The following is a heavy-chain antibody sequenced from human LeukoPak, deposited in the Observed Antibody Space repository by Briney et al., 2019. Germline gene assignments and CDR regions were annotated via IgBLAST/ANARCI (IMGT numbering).Heavy chain of an antibody. J-gene: IGHJ4*02. CDR1: GGSISSYY. V-gene: IGHV4-59*08. D-gene: IGHD4-17*01. CDR3: ARHYGPESGADY. CDR2: IYYSGST. Sequence: SETLSLTCTVSGGSISSYYWSWIRQPPGKGLEWIGYIYYSGSTNYNPSLKGRVTISVDTSKNQFSLKLSSVTAADTAVYYCARHYGPESGADYWGQGTLVTVSS.